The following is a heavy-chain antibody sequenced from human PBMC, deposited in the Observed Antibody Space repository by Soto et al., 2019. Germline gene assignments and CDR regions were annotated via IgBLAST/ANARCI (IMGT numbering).Heavy chain of an antibody. V-gene: IGHV3-11*01. J-gene: IGHJ4*02. CDR3: ARDQGYYESSGYFDY. D-gene: IGHD3-22*01. CDR1: GFTFSDYY. CDR2: ISSSGSII. Sequence: VGSLRLSCAASGFTFSDYYMSWIRQAPGKGLEWVSYISSSGSIIYYADSVKGRFTISRDNAKNSLYLQMNSLRAEDTAVYYCARDQGYYESSGYFDYWGQGTLVTVSS.